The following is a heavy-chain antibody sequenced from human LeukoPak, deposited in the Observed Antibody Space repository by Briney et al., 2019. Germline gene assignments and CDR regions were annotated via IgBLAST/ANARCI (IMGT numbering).Heavy chain of an antibody. D-gene: IGHD4-23*01. V-gene: IGHV3-21*01. CDR1: GFTFSSYS. J-gene: IGHJ4*02. CDR3: ARDPGGGRLDY. CDR2: ISSSSNYI. Sequence: GGSLRLSCAASGFTFSSYSMNWVRQAPGKGLEWVSSISSSSNYIYYADSLKGRFTISRDNAKNSLYLQMNSLRAEDTAVYYCARDPGGGRLDYWGQGTLVTVSS.